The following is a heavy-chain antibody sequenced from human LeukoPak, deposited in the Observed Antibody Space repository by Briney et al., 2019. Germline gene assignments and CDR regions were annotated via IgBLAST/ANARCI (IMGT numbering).Heavy chain of an antibody. J-gene: IGHJ4*02. CDR1: GYTFTSYY. CDR3: ARPLYYYDSSGYYRY. V-gene: IGHV1-46*01. Sequence: ASVKVSCKASGYTFTSYYMHWVRQARGQGLEWMGIINPSGGSTSYAQKFQGRVTMTRDTSTSTVYMELSSLRSEDTAVYYCARPLYYYDSSGYYRYWGQGTLVTVSS. D-gene: IGHD3-22*01. CDR2: INPSGGST.